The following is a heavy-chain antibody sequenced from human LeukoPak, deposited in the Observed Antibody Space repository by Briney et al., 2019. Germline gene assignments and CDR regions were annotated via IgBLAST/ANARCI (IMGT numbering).Heavy chain of an antibody. Sequence: GGSLRLSCAASTFSFSNYEMNWVRQAPRQGLEWVSYISPTGYTIYYADSVKGRFTISRDSAKSSLYLQMSILRAEDTAIYYCARVGYHGSRSFYYWGQGRLPTVSP. CDR2: ISPTGYTI. CDR3: ARVGYHGSRSFYY. D-gene: IGHD3-10*01. V-gene: IGHV3-48*03. CDR1: TFSFSNYE. J-gene: IGHJ4*02.